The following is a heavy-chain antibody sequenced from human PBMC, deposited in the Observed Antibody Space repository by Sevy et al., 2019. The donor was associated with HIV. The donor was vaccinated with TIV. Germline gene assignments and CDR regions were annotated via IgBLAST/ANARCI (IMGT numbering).Heavy chain of an antibody. CDR2: ISSSGSTI. Sequence: GGSLRLSCAASGFTFSSYEMNWVRQAPGKGLEWVSYISSSGSTIYYADSVKGRFTISRDNAKNSLYLQMNSLRAEDTAVYYCARGAARRFGELWGDFDYWGQGTLVTVSS. CDR1: GFTFSSYE. D-gene: IGHD3-10*01. CDR3: ARGAARRFGELWGDFDY. V-gene: IGHV3-48*03. J-gene: IGHJ4*02.